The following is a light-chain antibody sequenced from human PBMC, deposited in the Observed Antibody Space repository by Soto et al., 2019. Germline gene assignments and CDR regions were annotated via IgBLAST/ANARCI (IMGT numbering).Light chain of an antibody. V-gene: IGLV1-36*01. CDR1: SSNIGNNA. CDR3: AAWDDSLNGWV. J-gene: IGLJ3*02. CDR2: YED. Sequence: QSVLTQPPSVSAAPRQRVTISCSGSSSNIGNNAVNWYQQFPGKAPKLLIYYEDLLPSGVSDRFSGSKSGTSASLAISGLQSEDEADYYCAAWDDSLNGWVFGGGTKLTVL.